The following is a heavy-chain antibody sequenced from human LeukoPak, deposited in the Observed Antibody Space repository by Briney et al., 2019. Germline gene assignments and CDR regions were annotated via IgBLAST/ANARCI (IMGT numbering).Heavy chain of an antibody. CDR3: ARGRSSSWYDGWGVVDY. Sequence: GASVKVSCKASGYTFTGYYMHWVRQAPGQGLEWMGWIDPNSGGTNYAQKFQGRVTMTRDTSISTAYMELSRLRSDDTAVYYCARGRSSSWYDGWGVVDYWGQGTLVTVSS. J-gene: IGHJ4*02. CDR2: IDPNSGGT. D-gene: IGHD6-13*01. V-gene: IGHV1-2*02. CDR1: GYTFTGYY.